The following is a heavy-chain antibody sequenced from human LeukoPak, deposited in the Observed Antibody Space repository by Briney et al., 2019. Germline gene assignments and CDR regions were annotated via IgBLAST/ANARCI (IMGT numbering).Heavy chain of an antibody. Sequence: GGSLRLSCAASGFTFRNHGMHWVRQAPGKGPEWVAVMWFDGSDKYYADSVKGRFTISRDNSKNTLYLQMNSLRAEDTAVYYCARDQEGIAVATIDYWGQGTLVTVPS. CDR2: MWFDGSDK. CDR3: ARDQEGIAVATIDY. J-gene: IGHJ4*02. CDR1: GFTFRNHG. D-gene: IGHD6-13*01. V-gene: IGHV3-33*01.